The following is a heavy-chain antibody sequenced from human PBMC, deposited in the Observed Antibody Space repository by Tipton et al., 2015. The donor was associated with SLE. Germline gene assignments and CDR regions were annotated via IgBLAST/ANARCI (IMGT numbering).Heavy chain of an antibody. Sequence: LRLSCTVSGGSFSTHYWSWIRQPPGKGLEWIGYIYYSGNTNYNPSLKSRVTISIDTSKNHFSLKLRSVTAVDTAMYYCARDIGDCSEHLCSNWFDPWGQGTLVTVSS. D-gene: IGHD2-15*01. J-gene: IGHJ5*02. CDR2: IYYSGNT. V-gene: IGHV4-59*11. CDR1: GGSFSTHY. CDR3: ARDIGDCSEHLCSNWFDP.